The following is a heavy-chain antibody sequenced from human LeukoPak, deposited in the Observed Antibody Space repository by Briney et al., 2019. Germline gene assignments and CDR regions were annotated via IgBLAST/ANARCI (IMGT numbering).Heavy chain of an antibody. J-gene: IGHJ6*02. V-gene: IGHV3-30-3*01. CDR3: ARDSAVAAGYYGMDV. CDR1: GFTFSSYA. CDR2: ISYDGSNK. D-gene: IGHD6-19*01. Sequence: SGGSPRLSCAASGFTFSSYAMHWVRQAPGKGLEWVAVISYDGSNKYYADSVKGRFTISRDNSKNTLYLQMNSLRAEDTAVYYCARDSAVAAGYYGMDVWGQGTTVTVSS.